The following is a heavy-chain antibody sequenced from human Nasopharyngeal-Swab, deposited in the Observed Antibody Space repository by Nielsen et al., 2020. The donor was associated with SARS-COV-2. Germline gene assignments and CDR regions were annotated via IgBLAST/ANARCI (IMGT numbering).Heavy chain of an antibody. V-gene: IGHV3-11*05. CDR2: ISSSSSYT. J-gene: IGHJ4*02. Sequence: GESLKISCAASGFTFSDYYMSWIRQAPGKGLELVSYISSSSSYTNYADSVKGRFTISRDNAKNSLYLQMNSLRAEDTAVYYCAREGHIVVPKAFDYWGQGTLVTVSS. CDR1: GFTFSDYY. CDR3: AREGHIVVPKAFDY. D-gene: IGHD2-21*01.